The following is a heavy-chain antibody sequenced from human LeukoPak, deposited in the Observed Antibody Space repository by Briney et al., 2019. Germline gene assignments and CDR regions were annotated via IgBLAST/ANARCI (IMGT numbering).Heavy chain of an antibody. CDR3: ARLSRDGCNYGAFDI. D-gene: IGHD5-24*01. CDR1: GGSISSYY. J-gene: IGHJ3*02. Sequence: PSETLSLTCTVSGGSISSYYWSWIRQPPGKGLEWIGYIYYSGSTNYNPSLKSRVTISVDTSKNQFSLKLSSVTAADTAVYYCARLSRDGCNYGAFDIWGQGTMVTVSS. V-gene: IGHV4-59*08. CDR2: IYYSGST.